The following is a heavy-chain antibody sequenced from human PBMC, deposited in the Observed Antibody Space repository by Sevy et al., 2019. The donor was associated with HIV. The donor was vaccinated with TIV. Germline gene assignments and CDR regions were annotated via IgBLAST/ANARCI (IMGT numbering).Heavy chain of an antibody. V-gene: IGHV1-2*06. CDR3: ARAPTDFWTGGMAV. CDR1: GYAFTGYY. D-gene: IGHD3-3*01. J-gene: IGHJ6*02. CDR2: INPMSGGT. Sequence: ASVKVSCKASGYAFTGYYIHWVRQAPGQGLEWMGRINPMSGGTDDSLKFQGRVTMTRDTSISTAYMDVSRLTSDDAAVYYCARAPTDFWTGGMAVWGQGTVVTVSS.